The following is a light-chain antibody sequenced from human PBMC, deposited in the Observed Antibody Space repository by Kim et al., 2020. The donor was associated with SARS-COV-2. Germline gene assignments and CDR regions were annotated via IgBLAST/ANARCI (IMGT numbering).Light chain of an antibody. CDR1: KLGDKY. J-gene: IGLJ3*02. CDR3: QAWDSSIWV. V-gene: IGLV3-1*01. CDR2: QDS. Sequence: SYELTQPPSVSVSPGQTASITCSGDKLGDKYACWYQQKPGQSPVLVIYQDSKRPSGIPERVSGSNSGNTATLTISGTQAMDEADYYCQAWDSSIWVFGGGTQLTVL.